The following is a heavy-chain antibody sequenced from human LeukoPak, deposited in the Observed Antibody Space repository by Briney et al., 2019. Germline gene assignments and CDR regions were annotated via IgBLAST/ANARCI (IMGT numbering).Heavy chain of an antibody. V-gene: IGHV4-30-4*01. CDR1: GGSISSGDYY. J-gene: IGHJ4*02. D-gene: IGHD4-17*01. CDR3: ARSYGDYAFDY. CDR2: IYYSGST. Sequence: SSETLSLTCTVSGGSISSGDYYWSWIRQPPGKGLEWIGYIYYSGSTYYNPSLKSRVTISVDTSKNQFSLKLSSVTAADTAVYYCARSYGDYAFDYWGQGTLVTVSS.